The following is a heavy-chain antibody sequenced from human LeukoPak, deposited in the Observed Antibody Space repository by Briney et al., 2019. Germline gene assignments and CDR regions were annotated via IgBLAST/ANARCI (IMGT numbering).Heavy chain of an antibody. Sequence: PGGSLRLSCAASGFTFSNAWMSWVRQAPGKGLEWVGRIKSKTDGGTTDYAAPVKGRFTISRDDSKNTAYLQMNSLKTEDTAVYYCTRPYCSGGSCYLDYWGRGTLVTVSS. V-gene: IGHV3-15*01. CDR1: GFTFSNAW. CDR3: TRPYCSGGSCYLDY. CDR2: IKSKTDGGTT. D-gene: IGHD2-15*01. J-gene: IGHJ4*02.